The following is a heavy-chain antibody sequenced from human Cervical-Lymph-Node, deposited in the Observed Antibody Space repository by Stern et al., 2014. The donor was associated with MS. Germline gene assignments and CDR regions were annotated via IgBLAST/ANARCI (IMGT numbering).Heavy chain of an antibody. CDR2: IIPVFGTA. V-gene: IGHV1-69*01. Sequence: VHLVESGAEVKKPGSSVKVSCKASGGTFSSSAINWVRQAPGQGLEWMGRIIPVFGTANYAQNFQGRVTITADESTTTAYMELSSLRSEDTAVYYCAKDGGLTMNNWFDPWGQGTLVTVSS. D-gene: IGHD3-3*01. CDR1: GGTFSSSA. J-gene: IGHJ5*02. CDR3: AKDGGLTMNNWFDP.